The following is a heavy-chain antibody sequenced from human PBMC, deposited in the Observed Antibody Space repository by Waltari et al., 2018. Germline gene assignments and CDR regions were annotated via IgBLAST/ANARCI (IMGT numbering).Heavy chain of an antibody. CDR2: IIPIFGTA. Sequence: QVQLVQSGAEVKKPGSSVKVSCKASGGTFSSYAISWVRQAPGQGLEWMGGIIPIFGTANYAQKVQGRVTITADESTSTAYMELSSLRSEDTAVYYCARDYNPLTGTTNAYAFDIWGQGTMVTVSS. J-gene: IGHJ3*02. V-gene: IGHV1-69*01. CDR3: ARDYNPLTGTTNAYAFDI. D-gene: IGHD1-7*01. CDR1: GGTFSSYA.